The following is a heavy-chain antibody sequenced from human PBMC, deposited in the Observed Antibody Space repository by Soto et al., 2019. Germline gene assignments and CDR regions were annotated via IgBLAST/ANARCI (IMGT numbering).Heavy chain of an antibody. V-gene: IGHV3-23*01. D-gene: IGHD3-16*01. CDR3: APQKGGFQSFAY. J-gene: IGHJ4*02. CDR1: GFTFSSYA. CDR2: ISGSGGST. Sequence: GGSLRLSCAASGFTFSSYAMHWVRQAPGKGLEWVSAISGSGGSTYYADSVKGRFTIARDNSKNTLYLQMKSLRAEDTAVYYCAPQKGGFQSFAYWGQGTLVTVSS.